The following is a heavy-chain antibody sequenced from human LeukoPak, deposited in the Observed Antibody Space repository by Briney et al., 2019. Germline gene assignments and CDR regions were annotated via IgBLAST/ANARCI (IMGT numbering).Heavy chain of an antibody. Sequence: PGGSLRLSCAASGFTFSSYWVSWVRQAPGKGLEWVANIKQDGSEKYYVDSVKGRFTISRDNAKNSLYLQMNSLRAEDTAVYYCARERYSSSWYVPVDYWGQGTLVTVSS. CDR3: ARERYSSSWYVPVDY. J-gene: IGHJ4*02. D-gene: IGHD6-13*01. CDR1: GFTFSSYW. CDR2: IKQDGSEK. V-gene: IGHV3-7*01.